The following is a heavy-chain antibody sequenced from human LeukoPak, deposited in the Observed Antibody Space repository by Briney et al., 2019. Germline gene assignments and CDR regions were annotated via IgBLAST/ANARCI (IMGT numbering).Heavy chain of an antibody. D-gene: IGHD3-22*01. J-gene: IGHJ5*02. Sequence: PSETLSLTCIVSGGSISSGGFYWSWIRQPPGKGLEWIGYIYHSGSTYYNPSLKSRVTISVDRSKNQFSLKLSSVTAADTAVYYCARDPPYYYDSSGYSAWGQGTLVTVSS. CDR1: GGSISSGGFY. CDR3: ARDPPYYYDSSGYSA. V-gene: IGHV4-30-2*01. CDR2: IYHSGST.